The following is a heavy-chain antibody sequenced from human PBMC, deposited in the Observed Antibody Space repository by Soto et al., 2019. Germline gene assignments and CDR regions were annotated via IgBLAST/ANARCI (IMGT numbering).Heavy chain of an antibody. D-gene: IGHD6-25*01. Sequence: QVQLQESGPGLVKPSETLSLTCTVSGGSISSYYWSWIRQPPGKGLEWIGYIYYSGITNYNPSLQSRVTISVDTFKNQFPLKLSSVTAADTAVYYCARPHGGSSGWDNWFDPWGQGTLVTVSS. V-gene: IGHV4-59*01. J-gene: IGHJ5*02. CDR3: ARPHGGSSGWDNWFDP. CDR2: IYYSGIT. CDR1: GGSISSYY.